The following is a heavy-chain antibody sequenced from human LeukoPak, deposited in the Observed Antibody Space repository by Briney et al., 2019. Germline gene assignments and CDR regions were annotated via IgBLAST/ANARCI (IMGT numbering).Heavy chain of an antibody. CDR1: GFTFSSYS. CDR2: ISSSSSYI. Sequence: PGGSLRLSCAASGFTFSSYSMNWVRQAPGKGLEWVSSISSSSSYIYYADSVKGRFTISGDNAKNSLYLQMNSLRGEDTAVYYCARSDPQYYYDSSGYSYPLEFFQHWGQGTLVTVSS. D-gene: IGHD3-22*01. J-gene: IGHJ1*01. V-gene: IGHV3-21*01. CDR3: ARSDPQYYYDSSGYSYPLEFFQH.